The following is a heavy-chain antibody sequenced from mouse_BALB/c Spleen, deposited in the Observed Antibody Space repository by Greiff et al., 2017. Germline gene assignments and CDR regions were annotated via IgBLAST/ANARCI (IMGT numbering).Heavy chain of an antibody. CDR2: IWSDGST. J-gene: IGHJ4*01. Sequence: QVQLQQSGPDLVAPSQSLSITCTVSGFSLTSYGVHWVRQPPGKGLEWLVVIWSDGSTTYNSALKSRLSISKDNSKSKVFLKMNSLQTDDTAMYYCARHRGGNYYAMDYWGQGNSVTVSS. CDR3: ARHRGGNYYAMDY. CDR1: GFSLTSYG. V-gene: IGHV2-6-2*01. D-gene: IGHD2-1*01.